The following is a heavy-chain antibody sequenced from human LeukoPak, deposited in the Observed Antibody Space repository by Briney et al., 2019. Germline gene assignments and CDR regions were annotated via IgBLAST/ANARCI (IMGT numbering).Heavy chain of an antibody. CDR2: MNPNSGNT. D-gene: IGHD5-18*01. CDR1: GGTFSSYA. J-gene: IGHJ3*02. V-gene: IGHV1-8*02. Sequence: ASVKVSCKASGGTFSSYAISWVRQAPGQGLEWMGWMNPNSGNTGYAQKFQGRVTMTRNTSISAAYMELSSLRSEDTAVYYCARWSRQARYSYGLDAFDIWGQGTMVTVSS. CDR3: ARWSRQARYSYGLDAFDI.